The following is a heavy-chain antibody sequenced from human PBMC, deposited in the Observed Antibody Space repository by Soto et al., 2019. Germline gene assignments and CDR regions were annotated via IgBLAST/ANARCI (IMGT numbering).Heavy chain of an antibody. CDR3: ARDRGGSTVSSKTLGEWFDP. D-gene: IGHD3-16*01. J-gene: IGHJ5*02. Sequence: PSETLSLTCTVSGDSITTYSNYWSWIRQPPGRGLEWIGRIYYTGSTNYNPSLKSRVTISVDTSKNQFSLKLSSVTAADTAVYYCARDRGGSTVSSKTLGEWFDPWGQGTLVTVSS. CDR2: IYYTGST. V-gene: IGHV4-59*12. CDR1: GDSITTYSNY.